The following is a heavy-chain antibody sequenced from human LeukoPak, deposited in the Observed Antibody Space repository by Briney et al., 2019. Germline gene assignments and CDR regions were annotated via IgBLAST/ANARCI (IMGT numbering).Heavy chain of an antibody. CDR3: ARGAYYFDY. D-gene: IGHD3-3*01. CDR2: IYYSGST. V-gene: IGHV4-59*01. Sequence: SETLSLTCTVSGGSISSYYWSWIRQPPGKGLEWIGYIYYSGSTNYNPSLKSRVTISVDTSKNQFSLSKNQFSLKLISVTAADTAVYYCARGAYYFDYWGQGTLVTVSS. J-gene: IGHJ4*02. CDR1: GGSISSYY.